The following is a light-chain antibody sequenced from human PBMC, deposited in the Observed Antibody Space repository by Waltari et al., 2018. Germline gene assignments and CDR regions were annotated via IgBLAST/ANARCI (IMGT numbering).Light chain of an antibody. V-gene: IGKV1-5*03. J-gene: IGKJ1*01. CDR3: QQYNSYWT. Sequence: DIQMTQYTSTLSASVGDRVKITCRASQSISSWLAWYQQKPGKAPKLLIYKASSLESGVPSRFSGSGSGTEFTLTISSLQPDEFATYYCQQYNSYWTFGQGTKVEIK. CDR1: QSISSW. CDR2: KAS.